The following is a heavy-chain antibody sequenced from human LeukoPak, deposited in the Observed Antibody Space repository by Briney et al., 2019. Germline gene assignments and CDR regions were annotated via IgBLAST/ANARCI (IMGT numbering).Heavy chain of an antibody. J-gene: IGHJ4*02. D-gene: IGHD7-27*01. CDR3: VRTPPNWGFDY. CDR1: GYTFTSHD. Sequence: ASVKVSCTASGYTFTSHDINWVRQATGQGLEWMGWMSPSSGDTGYAQKFQGRVTMTSDSSISTAYMELSSLRSEDTAIYYCVRTPPNWGFDYWGQGTLVTVSS. V-gene: IGHV1-8*01. CDR2: MSPSSGDT.